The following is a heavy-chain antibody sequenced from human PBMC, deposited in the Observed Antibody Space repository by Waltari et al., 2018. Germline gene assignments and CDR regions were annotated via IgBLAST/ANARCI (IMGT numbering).Heavy chain of an antibody. Sequence: QVQLQESGPGLVKSSETLSLTCDVSGYAVNSGFYWGWIRQAPGKGLEWVATIYHDGTAFSTPSLKSRLSVSMDTSKNQISLTLKSVTAADTALYYCSRQVLGYCTSAACRRLESWGQGTLVTVSS. V-gene: IGHV4-38-2*01. CDR3: SRQVLGYCTSAACRRLES. CDR1: GYAVNSGFY. D-gene: IGHD2-2*03. J-gene: IGHJ4*02. CDR2: IYHDGTA.